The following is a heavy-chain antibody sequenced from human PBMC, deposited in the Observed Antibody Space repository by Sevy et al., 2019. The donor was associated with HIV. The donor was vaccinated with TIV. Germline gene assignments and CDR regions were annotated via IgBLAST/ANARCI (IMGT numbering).Heavy chain of an antibody. V-gene: IGHV3-9*01. D-gene: IGHD6-6*01. CDR2: ISWNSGSI. CDR1: GFTFDDYA. J-gene: IGHJ3*02. Sequence: GGSLRLSCAASGFTFDDYAMHWVWQAPGKGLEWVSGISWNSGSIGYADSVKGRFTISRDNAKNSLYLQMNSLRAEDTALYYCAKEQKIAARPWFHAFDIWGQGIMVTVSS. CDR3: AKEQKIAARPWFHAFDI.